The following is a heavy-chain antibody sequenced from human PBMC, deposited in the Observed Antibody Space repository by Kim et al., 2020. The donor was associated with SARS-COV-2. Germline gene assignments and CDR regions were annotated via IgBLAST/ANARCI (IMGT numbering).Heavy chain of an antibody. J-gene: IGHJ4*02. Sequence: SVKGRFTISRDNSKNTLYLQMNSLRAEDTAVYYCAKDMVRGVTESSVFDYWGQGTLVTVSS. CDR3: AKDMVRGVTESSVFDY. D-gene: IGHD3-10*01. V-gene: IGHV3-33*06.